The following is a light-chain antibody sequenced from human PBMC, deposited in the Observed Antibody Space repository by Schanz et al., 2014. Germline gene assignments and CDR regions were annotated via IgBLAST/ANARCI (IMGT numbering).Light chain of an antibody. CDR2: GAS. CDR3: QQYVNSRT. V-gene: IGKV3-20*01. CDR1: QSVSTKH. J-gene: IGKJ1*01. Sequence: EIVLTQSPGTLSLSPGERATLSCRASQSVSTKHLAWYQQKPGQAPRLLLYGASTRATGIPDRFSGSGSGTDFTLIINKLEPEDFAVYYCQQYVNSRTFGQGTKVEIK.